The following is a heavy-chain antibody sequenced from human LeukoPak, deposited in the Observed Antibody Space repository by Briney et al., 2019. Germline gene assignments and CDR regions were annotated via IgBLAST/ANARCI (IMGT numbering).Heavy chain of an antibody. V-gene: IGHV3-48*01. D-gene: IGHD6-13*01. CDR1: GFGLSGSG. J-gene: IGHJ4*02. Sequence: PGGSPRLSCVASGFGLSGSGMTWVRQAPGKGLEWISYISVSGGTIYYADSVRGRFTISRDNAKNSLFLQMNSLTVEDTAVYYCAREASYSSSWATFDNWGQGTLVTV. CDR3: AREASYSSSWATFDN. CDR2: ISVSGGTI.